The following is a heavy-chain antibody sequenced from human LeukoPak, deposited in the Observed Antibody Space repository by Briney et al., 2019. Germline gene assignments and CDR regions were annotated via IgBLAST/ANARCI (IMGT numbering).Heavy chain of an antibody. J-gene: IGHJ6*03. CDR3: ACSPEYSRSFGPHFGYYYYYMDV. Sequence: SETLSLTCTVSGGSISSYYWSWIRQPPGRGLEWIGYIYTSGSTNYNPSRKSRVTISVDTFKNQFSLKLSSVTAADTVVYYCACSPEYSRSFGPHFGYYYYYMDVWGKGTTVTVSS. D-gene: IGHD6-6*01. V-gene: IGHV4-4*09. CDR2: IYTSGST. CDR1: GGSISSYY.